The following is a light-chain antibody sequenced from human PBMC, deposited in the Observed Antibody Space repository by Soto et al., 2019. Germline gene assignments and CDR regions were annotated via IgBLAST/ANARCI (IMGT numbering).Light chain of an antibody. J-gene: IGKJ2*01. CDR3: QQRFNWPRYT. Sequence: EIVLTQSPATLSLSPGERATLSCRASQSVSSYLAWNQQKPGQAPRLLIYDASNRATGIPARFSGGGSGTDFTLPISSLEPEDFAVYYCQQRFNWPRYTFGQGTKLEIK. CDR1: QSVSSY. V-gene: IGKV3-11*01. CDR2: DAS.